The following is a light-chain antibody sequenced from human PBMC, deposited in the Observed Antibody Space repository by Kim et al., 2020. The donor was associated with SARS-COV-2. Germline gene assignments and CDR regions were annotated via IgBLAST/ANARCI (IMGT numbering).Light chain of an antibody. CDR3: FSRDKSGNHLV. J-gene: IGLJ2*01. CDR1: TPRNYY. CDR2: GKN. V-gene: IGLV3-19*01. Sequence: AIGPIGSNPCQGDTPRNYYAGCYQQTPGQATARVIYGKNIRSSGIPDLFSCFSSCNTVSLTITGAQAADEAAYYWFSRDKSGNHLVFGGGTQLTVL.